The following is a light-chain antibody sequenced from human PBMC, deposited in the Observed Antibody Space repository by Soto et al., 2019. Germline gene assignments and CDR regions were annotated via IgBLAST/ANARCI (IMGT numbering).Light chain of an antibody. Sequence: EIVMTQSPDTLYVSPGEGATVSCRASQSVRTKLAWYQQKAGQAPRLLIYGASTRATGIPDRFSGSGSGTEFALTISSLQSEDVPVYYCQQYSNWPPAITFGQGTRLEIK. J-gene: IGKJ5*01. CDR1: QSVRTK. CDR2: GAS. CDR3: QQYSNWPPAIT. V-gene: IGKV3-15*01.